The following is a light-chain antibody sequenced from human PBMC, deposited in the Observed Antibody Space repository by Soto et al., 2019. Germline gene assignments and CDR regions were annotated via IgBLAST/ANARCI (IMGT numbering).Light chain of an antibody. CDR3: QQYNIWPLWK. J-gene: IGKJ1*01. CDR1: ESVTSS. CDR2: AAS. V-gene: IGKV3-15*01. Sequence: EIVVTQSPATLSVSPGDRATLSCRASESVTSSLAWYQQKPGQPPRLLIYAASTRATDVPARFSGGGSETEFTLTISSLKSQDFAVYFCQQYNIWPLWKFGQGTKV.